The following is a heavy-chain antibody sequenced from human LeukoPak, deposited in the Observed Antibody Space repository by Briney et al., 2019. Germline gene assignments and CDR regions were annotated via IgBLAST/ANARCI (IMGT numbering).Heavy chain of an antibody. Sequence: GASVKVSCKASGYTFTGYYMHWVRQAPGQGLEWMGWISPHSGGTNYAQKFQGRVTMTLDTSISTVYMELSWLRSDDTAVYYCARVSRLYYDTSGRIFDYWGQGTLVTVSS. D-gene: IGHD3-22*01. CDR2: ISPHSGGT. V-gene: IGHV1-2*02. CDR1: GYTFTGYY. J-gene: IGHJ4*02. CDR3: ARVSRLYYDTSGRIFDY.